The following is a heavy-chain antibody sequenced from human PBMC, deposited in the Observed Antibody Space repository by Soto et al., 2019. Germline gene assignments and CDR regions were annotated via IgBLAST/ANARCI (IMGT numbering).Heavy chain of an antibody. CDR1: GLTFSSYA. CDR2: ITGDGVTT. Sequence: EVQLLESGGGLVQPGGSLRLSCAASGLTFSSYAMSWVRQAPGKGLEWVSVITGDGVTTYFADSVKGRFTISRDNSKNTLFLQMSSLRAEDTAVYYCAKRASHSFDYWGKGTLVTVSS. CDR3: AKRASHSFDY. J-gene: IGHJ4*02. V-gene: IGHV3-23*01.